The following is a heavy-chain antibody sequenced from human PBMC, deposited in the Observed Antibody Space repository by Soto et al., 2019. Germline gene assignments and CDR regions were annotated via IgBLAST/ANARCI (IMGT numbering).Heavy chain of an antibody. Sequence: SETLSLTCTVSGGSISSVDYYWSWILQPPGKGLEWIGCIYYSGSTYYNPSLKSRVTISVDTSKNQFSLKLSSVTAADTAVYYCARRTPKLQSAFDIWRQGKMVTVSS. J-gene: IGHJ3*02. CDR1: GGSISSVDYY. CDR3: ARRTPKLQSAFDI. D-gene: IGHD1-1*01. CDR2: IYYSGST. V-gene: IGHV4-30-4*01.